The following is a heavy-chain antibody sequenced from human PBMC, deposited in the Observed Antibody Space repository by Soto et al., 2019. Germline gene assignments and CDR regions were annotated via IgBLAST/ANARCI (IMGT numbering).Heavy chain of an antibody. V-gene: IGHV1-8*01. J-gene: IGHJ4*02. CDR3: ARDLAGSSSFDY. Sequence: GASVKVSCKASGYTFTSYDINWVRQAPGQGLEWLGWMNPNNGNTGYAQKFLGRVTMTRDTSTSTVYMELSSLRSEDTAVYYCARDLAGSSSFDYWGQGTLVTV. D-gene: IGHD6-13*01. CDR1: GYTFTSYD. CDR2: MNPNNGNT.